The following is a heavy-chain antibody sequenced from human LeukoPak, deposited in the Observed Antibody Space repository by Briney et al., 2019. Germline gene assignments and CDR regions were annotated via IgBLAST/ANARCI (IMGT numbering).Heavy chain of an antibody. CDR3: ARDGFLMSYSINWFDP. Sequence: GESLKISCKGSGYSFTSYWIGWVRQMPGKGVEWMGIIYPGDSDTRYSPSFQGQVTISADKSISTAYMELSRLRSDDTAVYYCARDGFLMSYSINWFDPWGQGTLVTVSS. D-gene: IGHD6-13*01. J-gene: IGHJ5*02. CDR2: IYPGDSDT. V-gene: IGHV5-51*01. CDR1: GYSFTSYW.